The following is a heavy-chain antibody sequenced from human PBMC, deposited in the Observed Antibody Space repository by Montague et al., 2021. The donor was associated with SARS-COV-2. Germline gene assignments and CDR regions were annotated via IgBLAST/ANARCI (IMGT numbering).Heavy chain of an antibody. V-gene: IGHV4-59*01. CDR2: IYYSGST. J-gene: IGHJ4*02. CDR1: GGSISSYY. CDR3: ARAQNTCFIANCVNYFDV. Sequence: SETLSLTCIVSGGSISSYYWSWIRQPPGKGLEWIGYIYYSGSTNYNPSLKSRVTISVDTSKNQFSLKLSSVTAADTAIYFCARAQNTCFIANCVNYFDVWGLGALVTVSS. D-gene: IGHD1-1*01.